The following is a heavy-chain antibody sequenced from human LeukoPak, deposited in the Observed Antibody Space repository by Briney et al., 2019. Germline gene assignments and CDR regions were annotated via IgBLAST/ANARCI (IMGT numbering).Heavy chain of an antibody. Sequence: ASVKVSCKASGYTFTDDYVHCVRQAPGQGLEWLGWINPKGDGTSYARKFQGRVTMTRDTSISAAYMELIGLNSDDTAVYYCAKSRVSSSGSVDFWGQGTLVTVSS. D-gene: IGHD3-10*01. J-gene: IGHJ4*02. CDR2: INPKGDGT. CDR3: AKSRVSSSGSVDF. CDR1: GYTFTDDY. V-gene: IGHV1-2*02.